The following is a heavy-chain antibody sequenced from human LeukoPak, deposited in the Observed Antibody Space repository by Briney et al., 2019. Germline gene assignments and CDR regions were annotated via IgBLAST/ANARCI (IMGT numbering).Heavy chain of an antibody. V-gene: IGHV1-69*13. Sequence: SVKVSCKASGGTFSSYAISWVRQAPGQGLEWMGGIIPIFGTANYAQKFQGRVTITADESTSTAYMELSSLRSEDTAVYYCARSRWGSGSYYLTLLYWGQGTLVTVSS. CDR2: IIPIFGTA. CDR1: GGTFSSYA. CDR3: ARSRWGSGSYYLTLLY. J-gene: IGHJ4*02. D-gene: IGHD3-10*01.